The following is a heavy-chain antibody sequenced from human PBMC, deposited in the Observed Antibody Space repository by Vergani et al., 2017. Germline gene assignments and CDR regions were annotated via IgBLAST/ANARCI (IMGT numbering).Heavy chain of an antibody. CDR2: SSTYNGNP. V-gene: IGHV1-18*01. CDR1: GYTFPSYG. Sequence: VQLVQSGAEVKKPGASVKVSCKAFGYTFPSYGISWVRQAPGQGLEWMGWSSTYNGNPNYAQKLQGRVTVTTDTATSTAHMELRSLRSDDTAVYYCARDLQQQLARRNYNGFDPWGQGTLVTVSS. J-gene: IGHJ5*02. D-gene: IGHD6-13*01. CDR3: ARDLQQQLARRNYNGFDP.